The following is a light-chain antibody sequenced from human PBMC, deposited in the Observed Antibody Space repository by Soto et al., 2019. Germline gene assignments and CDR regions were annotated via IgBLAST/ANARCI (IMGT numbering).Light chain of an antibody. Sequence: EIVLTQSPGTLSLSPGERATLSCRASQSVSNNYLAWYQQKPGQAPRLLIYGASNRATGIPDRFSGSGSGTDFTLTISRLEPEHFAVYYCQQYNNWPLTFGGGTKVDIK. V-gene: IGKV3-20*01. J-gene: IGKJ4*01. CDR1: QSVSNNY. CDR3: QQYNNWPLT. CDR2: GAS.